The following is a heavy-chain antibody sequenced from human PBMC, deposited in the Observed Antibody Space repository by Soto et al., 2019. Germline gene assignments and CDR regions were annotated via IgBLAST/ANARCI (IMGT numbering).Heavy chain of an antibody. D-gene: IGHD6-19*01. CDR3: ASAAVTGTAGLDF. CDR2: INPNSGGT. V-gene: IGHV1-2*02. CDR1: GYTFSGFY. J-gene: IGHJ4*02. Sequence: ASVKVSFQASGYTFSGFYMHWVRQGPGQGLEWMGWINPNSGGTESAEKFQGRVTMTRDTSISTAYMELSRLTSDDTAVYYCASAAVTGTAGLDFWGQGTQVTVSS.